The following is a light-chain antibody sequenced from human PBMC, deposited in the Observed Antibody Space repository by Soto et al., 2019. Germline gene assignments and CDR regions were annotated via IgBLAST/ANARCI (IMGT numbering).Light chain of an antibody. V-gene: IGLV2-14*01. CDR3: SSYTSSSTWV. CDR2: EVR. Sequence: QSALTQPASVSGSPGQSITISCTGTSSDVGAYNYVSWYQQHPGKAPKLMIYEVRNRPSGVSDRCSGSRSGNTASLTISGLQAEDESDYYCSSYTSSSTWVFGGGTKLTVL. CDR1: SSDVGAYNY. J-gene: IGLJ3*02.